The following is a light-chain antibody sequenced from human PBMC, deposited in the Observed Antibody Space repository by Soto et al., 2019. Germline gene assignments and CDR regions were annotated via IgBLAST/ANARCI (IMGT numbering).Light chain of an antibody. Sequence: QSALTQPASVSDSPGQSITISCIGTSSDIGGFNHVSWHQQHPGKAHKLIIYDVSNRPSGVSNRFSGSKTGNTASLVISGLQAEDEADYYCSSYTSSISYVFGSGTKVTVL. V-gene: IGLV2-14*03. CDR2: DVS. CDR1: SSDIGGFNH. J-gene: IGLJ1*01. CDR3: SSYTSSISYV.